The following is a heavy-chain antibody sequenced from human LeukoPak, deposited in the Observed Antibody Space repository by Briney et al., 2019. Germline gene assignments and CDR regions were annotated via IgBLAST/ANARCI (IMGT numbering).Heavy chain of an antibody. D-gene: IGHD3-3*01. CDR1: GDSVSSNSAA. V-gene: IGHV6-1*01. CDR2: TYYRSKWYN. Sequence: SQTLSLTCAISGDSVSSNSAAWNWIRQSPSRGLEWLGRTYYRSKWYNDYAVSVKSRITINPDTSKNQFSLQLNSVTPEDTAVYYCARVFGYDFWSGDSYYYYYYMDVWGKGTTVTVSS. CDR3: ARVFGYDFWSGDSYYYYYYMDV. J-gene: IGHJ6*03.